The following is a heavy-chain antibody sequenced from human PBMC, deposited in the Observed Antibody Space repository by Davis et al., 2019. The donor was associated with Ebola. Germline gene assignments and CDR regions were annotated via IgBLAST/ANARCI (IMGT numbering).Heavy chain of an antibody. CDR3: AADPWNSGSYETGGYYGMDV. CDR2: IVVGSGNT. J-gene: IGHJ6*02. D-gene: IGHD1-26*01. Sequence: SVKVSCKASGFTFTSSAMQWVRQARGQRLEWIGWIVVGSGNTNYAQKFQERVTITRDMSTSTAYMELSSLRSEDTAVYYCAADPWNSGSYETGGYYGMDVWGQGTTVTVSS. V-gene: IGHV1-58*02. CDR1: GFTFTSSA.